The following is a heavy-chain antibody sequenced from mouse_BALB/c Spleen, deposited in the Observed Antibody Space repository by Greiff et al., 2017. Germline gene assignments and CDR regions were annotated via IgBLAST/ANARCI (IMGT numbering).Heavy chain of an antibody. D-gene: IGHD2-14*01. CDR2: INSNGGST. CDR1: GFTFSSYG. V-gene: IGHV5-6-3*01. J-gene: IGHJ3*01. Sequence: EVQRVESGGGLVQPGGSLKLSCAASGFTFSSYGMSWVRQTPDKRLELVATINSNGGSTYYPDSVKGRFTISRDNAKNTLYLQMSSLKSEDTAMYYCACRYDAWFAYWGQGTLVTVSA. CDR3: ACRYDAWFAY.